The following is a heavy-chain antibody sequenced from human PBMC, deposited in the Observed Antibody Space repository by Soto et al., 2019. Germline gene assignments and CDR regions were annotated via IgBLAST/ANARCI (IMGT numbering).Heavy chain of an antibody. D-gene: IGHD2-21*01. J-gene: IGHJ6*02. Sequence: QITLKESGPTLVKPTQTLTLTCTFSGFSLSTSGVGVGWIRQPPGKALEWLALIYWDDDKRYSPSLKSRLTITKDTSKNPVVLTMTNMDPVDTATYYCARTRGCGGARLPCYYYGMDVWGQGTTVTVSS. V-gene: IGHV2-5*02. CDR2: IYWDDDK. CDR3: ARTRGCGGARLPCYYYGMDV. CDR1: GFSLSTSGVG.